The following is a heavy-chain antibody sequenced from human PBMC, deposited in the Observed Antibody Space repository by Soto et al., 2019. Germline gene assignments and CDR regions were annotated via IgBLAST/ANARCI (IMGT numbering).Heavy chain of an antibody. V-gene: IGHV3-23*01. CDR2: ISGSGGST. J-gene: IGHJ4*02. CDR3: VLVVRYEIMTGLFDY. D-gene: IGHD3-9*01. CDR1: GFTFGSYA. Sequence: GGSLRLSCAASGFTFGSYAMSWVRQAPGKGLEWVSAISGSGGSTYYADSVKGRFTISRDNSKNTLYLQMNSLRAEDTAVYYCVLVVRYEIMTGLFDYSTQGTPV.